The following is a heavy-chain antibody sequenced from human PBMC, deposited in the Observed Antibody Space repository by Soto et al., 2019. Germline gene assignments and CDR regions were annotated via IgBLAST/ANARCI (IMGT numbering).Heavy chain of an antibody. CDR2: IYYSGST. D-gene: IGHD3-22*01. CDR1: GGSISSGGYY. Sequence: QVQLQESGPGLVKPSQTLSLTCTVSGGSISSGGYYWGWIRQHPGKGLEWIGYIYYSGSTYYDPSLKRRVTISVDTSKNQFSLKLSSVTAADTAVYYCGFCSYDSSGGVDYWGQGTLVTVSS. V-gene: IGHV4-31*03. J-gene: IGHJ4*02. CDR3: GFCSYDSSGGVDY.